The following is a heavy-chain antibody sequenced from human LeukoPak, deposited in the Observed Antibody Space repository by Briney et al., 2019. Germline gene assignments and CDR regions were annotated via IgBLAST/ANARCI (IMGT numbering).Heavy chain of an antibody. CDR3: ARDRIVGLTMVRGVISYAFDI. CDR2: VVPASEIS. D-gene: IGHD3-10*01. CDR1: GGPFHTYA. V-gene: IGHV1-69*04. Sequence: ASVKVSCKASGGPFHTYAISWVRLVPGQGLEWMGRVVPASEISTYAQKFLGRVTITADYSASTVYMELSSLRSEDTAVYYCARDRIVGLTMVRGVISYAFDIWGQGTMVTVSS. J-gene: IGHJ3*02.